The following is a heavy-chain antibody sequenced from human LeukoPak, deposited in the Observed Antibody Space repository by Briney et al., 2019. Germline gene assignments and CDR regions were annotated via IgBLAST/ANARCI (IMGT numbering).Heavy chain of an antibody. J-gene: IGHJ4*02. V-gene: IGHV1-69*13. CDR2: IIPIFGTA. CDR3: ARPPLAYYYDSSGYYYFDY. CDR1: GGTFSSYA. Sequence: SVKVSCKASGGTFSSYAISWVRQAPGHGLEWVGGIIPIFGTANYAQKFQDRVTITADESTSTAYMELSSLRSEDTAVFYCARPPLAYYYDSSGYYYFDYWGQGTLVTVSS. D-gene: IGHD3-22*01.